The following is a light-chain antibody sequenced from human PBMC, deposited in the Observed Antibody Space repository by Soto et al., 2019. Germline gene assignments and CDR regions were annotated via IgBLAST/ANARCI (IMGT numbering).Light chain of an antibody. Sequence: DIQMTQSPSTLSASVGARVIITCRASQSISSWLAWYQQKPGKAPNLLIYKASTLKSGVPSRFSGSGSGTEFTLTISRLQPDDFATYYCQQYDNDSWTFGQGTKVEIK. CDR3: QQYDNDSWT. CDR2: KAS. V-gene: IGKV1-5*03. CDR1: QSISSW. J-gene: IGKJ1*01.